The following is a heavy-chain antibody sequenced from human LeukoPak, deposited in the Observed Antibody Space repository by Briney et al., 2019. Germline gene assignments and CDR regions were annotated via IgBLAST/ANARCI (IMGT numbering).Heavy chain of an antibody. CDR1: GFTFSSYS. J-gene: IGHJ4*02. D-gene: IGHD6-19*01. Sequence: GGSLRLSCAASGFTFSSYSMNWVRQAPGKGLEWVSSISSSSSYIYYADSVTGRFTISRDNAKNSLYLQMNSLRAEDTAVYYCARDPVAGHFDYWGQGTLVTVSS. V-gene: IGHV3-21*01. CDR3: ARDPVAGHFDY. CDR2: ISSSSSYI.